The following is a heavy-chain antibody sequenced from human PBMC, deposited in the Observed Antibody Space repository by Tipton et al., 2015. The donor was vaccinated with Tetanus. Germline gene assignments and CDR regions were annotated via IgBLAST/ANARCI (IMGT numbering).Heavy chain of an antibody. V-gene: IGHV4-39*07. CDR1: GGSISRNNYY. J-gene: IGHJ6*02. Sequence: GLVKPSETLSLTCSVSGGSISRNNYYWGWVRQTPGKGLEWLGSIEDSGNTYYNPSLKSRVTISEDRSKNQISLRLRSVTAADTAVYYCARVKGTYNHYGLDVWGQGTTVTVAS. CDR2: IEDSGNT. D-gene: IGHD3-10*01. CDR3: ARVKGTYNHYGLDV.